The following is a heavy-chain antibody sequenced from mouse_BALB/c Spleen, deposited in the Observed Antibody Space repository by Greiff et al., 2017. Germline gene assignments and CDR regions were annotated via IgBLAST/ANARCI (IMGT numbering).Heavy chain of an antibody. CDR3: ARGGEGYYFDY. V-gene: IGHV3-2*02. CDR2: ISYSGST. Sequence: VQLQQSGPGLVKPSQSLSLTCTVTGYSITSDYAWNWIRQFPGNKLEWMGYISYSGSTSYNPSLKSRISITRDTSKNQFFLQLNSVTTEDTATYYCARGGEGYYFDYWGQGTTLTVSS. CDR1: GYSITSDYA. J-gene: IGHJ2*01.